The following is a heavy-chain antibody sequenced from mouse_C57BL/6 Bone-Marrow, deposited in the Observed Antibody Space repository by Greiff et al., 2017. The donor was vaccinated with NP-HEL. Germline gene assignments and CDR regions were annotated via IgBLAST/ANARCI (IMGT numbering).Heavy chain of an antibody. D-gene: IGHD1-1*01. CDR3: ARVNYYGSSWAWFAY. CDR2: IHPNSGST. Sequence: QVQLKQPGAELVKPGASVKLSCKASGYTFTSYWMHWVKQRPGQGLEWIGMIHPNSGSTNYNEKFKSKATLTVDKSSSTAYMQLSSLTSEDSAVYYCARVNYYGSSWAWFAYWGQGTLVTVSA. CDR1: GYTFTSYW. V-gene: IGHV1-64*01. J-gene: IGHJ3*01.